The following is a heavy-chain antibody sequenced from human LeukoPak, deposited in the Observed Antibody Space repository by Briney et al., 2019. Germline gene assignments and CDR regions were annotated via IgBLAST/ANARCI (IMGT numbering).Heavy chain of an antibody. D-gene: IGHD3-10*01. CDR3: ARRGYGSGSDKLGY. J-gene: IGHJ4*02. CDR1: GFTFCRYS. Sequence: GGSLRLSCAASGFTFCRYSTNCVRHAPGKGREWVSYISSSSSTIYYAHSVKGRYTLSRENAKNSLYVQIKSARAENTRVYFFARRGYGSGSDKLGYWGQGTLVSVCS. CDR2: ISSSSSTI. V-gene: IGHV3-48*01.